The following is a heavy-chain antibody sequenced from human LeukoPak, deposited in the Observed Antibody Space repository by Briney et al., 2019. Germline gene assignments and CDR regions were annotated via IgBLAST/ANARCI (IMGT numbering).Heavy chain of an antibody. V-gene: IGHV3-66*02. CDR3: AGSGFNYGDHAFDI. CDR1: GFTVSSNY. Sequence: GGSLRLSCAASGFTVSSNYMSWVRQAPGKGLEWVSVIYSGGSTYYADSVKGRFTISRGNSKNTLCLQTNSLRAEDTAVYYCAGSGFNYGDHAFDIWGQGTMVTVSS. J-gene: IGHJ3*02. CDR2: IYSGGST. D-gene: IGHD4-17*01.